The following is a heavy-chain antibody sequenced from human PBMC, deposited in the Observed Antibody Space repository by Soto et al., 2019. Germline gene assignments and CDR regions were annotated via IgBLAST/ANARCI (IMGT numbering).Heavy chain of an antibody. CDR3: AKGAVATIEVPFDY. CDR1: GFTFSSYG. D-gene: IGHD5-12*01. V-gene: IGHV3-30*18. CDR2: ISYDGSNK. Sequence: GGSLRLSCAASGFTFSSYGMHWVRQAPGKGLEWVAVISYDGSNKYYADSVKGRFTISRDNSKNTLYLQMNSLRAEDTAVYYCAKGAVATIEVPFDYWGQGTLVTVSS. J-gene: IGHJ4*02.